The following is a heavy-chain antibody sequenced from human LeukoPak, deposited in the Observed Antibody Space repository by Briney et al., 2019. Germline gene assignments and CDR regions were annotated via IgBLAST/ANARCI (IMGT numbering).Heavy chain of an antibody. CDR1: GFTFRNYW. D-gene: IGHD3-10*01. CDR2: IKQDGSDR. Sequence: GGSLRLSCAASGFTFRNYWVSWVRQAPGTGLEWVANIKQDGSDRNYVTSVRGRFTISRDNAESSLFLQMNSLRAEDTAVYYCARDTGYYYGMDVWGQGTTVTVSS. V-gene: IGHV3-7*03. J-gene: IGHJ6*02. CDR3: ARDTGYYYGMDV.